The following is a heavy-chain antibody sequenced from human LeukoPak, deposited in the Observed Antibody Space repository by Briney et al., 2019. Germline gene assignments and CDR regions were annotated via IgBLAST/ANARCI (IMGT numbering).Heavy chain of an antibody. V-gene: IGHV1-46*01. CDR2: INPSGGST. CDR1: GYTFTSYY. J-gene: IGHJ4*02. D-gene: IGHD6-13*01. Sequence: GASVKVSCKASGYTFTSYYMHWVRQAPGQGLEWMGIINPSGGSTSYAQKFQGRVTMTRDMSTSTVYMELSSLRSEDTAVYYCASSSIAAAGKAYWGQGTLVTVSS. CDR3: ASSSIAAAGKAY.